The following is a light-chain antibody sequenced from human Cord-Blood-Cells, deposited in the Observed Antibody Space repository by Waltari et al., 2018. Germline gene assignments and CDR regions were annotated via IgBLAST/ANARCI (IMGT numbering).Light chain of an antibody. Sequence: EIVLTQSPATLSLSPGERATLSCRASQSVSSYLAWYQQKPGQAPRLLIYDASNRATGIPARFSGSGSGTDFTLTISSLEPEDFAVYYCQQRSNWLTFGQVTRLEIK. J-gene: IGKJ5*01. V-gene: IGKV3-11*01. CDR2: DAS. CDR1: QSVSSY. CDR3: QQRSNWLT.